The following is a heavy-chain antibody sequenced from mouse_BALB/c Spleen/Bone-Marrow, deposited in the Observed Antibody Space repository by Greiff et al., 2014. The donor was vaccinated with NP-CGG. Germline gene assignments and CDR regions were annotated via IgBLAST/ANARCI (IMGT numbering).Heavy chain of an antibody. V-gene: IGHV1-69*02. Sequence: VQLQQSGAELVKPGASVKLSCKASGYTFTSYWMHWVKQRPGQGLEWIGEIDPSDSYTNYNQKFKGKATLTVDKSSSAAYMQVSRLTSEDSAVYFCARWLLRYYAMDDWGQGTSVTVSS. CDR3: ARWLLRYYAMDD. J-gene: IGHJ4*01. CDR1: GYTFTSYW. D-gene: IGHD2-3*01. CDR2: IDPSDSYT.